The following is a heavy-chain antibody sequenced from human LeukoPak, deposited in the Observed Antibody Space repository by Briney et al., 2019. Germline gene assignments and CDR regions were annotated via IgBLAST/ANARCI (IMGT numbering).Heavy chain of an antibody. CDR3: ARVKGSYATDY. CDR1: GFTFSDCY. CDR2: ISSSGITM. V-gene: IGHV3-11*04. Sequence: PGGSLRLSCAASGFTFSDCYMSWIRQAPGKGLEWVSYISSSGITMSYADSVKGRFTISRDNAKNSLYLQMSSLRAEDAAVYYCARVKGSYATDYWGQGALVTVSS. J-gene: IGHJ4*02. D-gene: IGHD3-16*01.